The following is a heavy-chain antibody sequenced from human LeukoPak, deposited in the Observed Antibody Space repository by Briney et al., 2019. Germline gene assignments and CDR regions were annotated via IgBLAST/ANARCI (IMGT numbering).Heavy chain of an antibody. CDR2: ISAYNGNT. D-gene: IGHD3-10*01. J-gene: IGHJ4*02. CDR3: ARIWFGELLGY. CDR1: GYTFTSYG. V-gene: IGHV1-18*01. Sequence: ASVKVSCKASGYTFTSYGTSWVRQAPGQGLEWMGWISAYNGNTNYAQKLQGRVTMTTNTSISTAYMELSSLRSDDTVVYYCARIWFGELLGYWGQGTLVTVSS.